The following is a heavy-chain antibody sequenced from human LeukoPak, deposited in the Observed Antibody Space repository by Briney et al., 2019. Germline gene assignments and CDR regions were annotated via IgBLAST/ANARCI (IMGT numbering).Heavy chain of an antibody. CDR3: ARQGYYYDSSGYYPSYYFDY. CDR1: GGSISSGGYY. V-gene: IGHV4-31*03. Sequence: SETLSLTCTVSGGSISSGGYYWSWIRQHPGKGLEWIGYIYYSGSTYYNPSLKSRVTISVDTSKNQFSLKLSSVTAADTAVYYCARQGYYYDSSGYYPSYYFDYWGQGTLVTVSS. CDR2: IYYSGST. J-gene: IGHJ4*02. D-gene: IGHD3-22*01.